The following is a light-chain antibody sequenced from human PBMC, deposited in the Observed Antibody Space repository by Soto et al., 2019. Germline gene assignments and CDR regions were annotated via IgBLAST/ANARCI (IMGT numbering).Light chain of an antibody. CDR2: WAS. J-gene: IGKJ2*01. CDR1: QSVLYSSNNKIY. V-gene: IGKV4-1*01. Sequence: DIVMTQSPDSLAVSLGERATINCKSSQSVLYSSNNKIYLAWYQQKPGQPPKLLIYWASTRESGVPDRFSGSGSGTDFTLTISSLQAEDVAVYYCQKYYSSGDTFGQGTKLEIK. CDR3: QKYYSSGDT.